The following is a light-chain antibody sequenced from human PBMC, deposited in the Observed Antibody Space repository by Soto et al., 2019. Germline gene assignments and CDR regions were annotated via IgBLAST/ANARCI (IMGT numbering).Light chain of an antibody. CDR2: GAS. J-gene: IGKJ1*01. V-gene: IGKV3-20*01. CDR1: QSVTSSY. Sequence: EIVLTQSPGTLSLSPGERATLSCSASQSVTSSYLTWYQQKPGQAPRLLIYGASSRAAGIPDRFSGSGSGTDFTLTINRLEPEDFAVYYCQQYGTSLSWTFGQGTKVEIK. CDR3: QQYGTSLSWT.